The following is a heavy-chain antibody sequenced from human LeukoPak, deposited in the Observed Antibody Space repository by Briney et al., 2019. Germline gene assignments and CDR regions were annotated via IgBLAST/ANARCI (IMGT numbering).Heavy chain of an antibody. Sequence: GGSLRLSCAASGFTFSNYNMNWVRQAPGKGLEWVSSISSSSSFIYYADSLKGRFTISRDNAKNSLYLQMHSLRAEDTAVYYCARGILGSSYYSYDAFDIWGQGTMVTVSS. V-gene: IGHV3-21*01. CDR1: GFTFSNYN. J-gene: IGHJ3*02. CDR3: ARGILGSSYYSYDAFDI. CDR2: ISSSSSFI. D-gene: IGHD2-15*01.